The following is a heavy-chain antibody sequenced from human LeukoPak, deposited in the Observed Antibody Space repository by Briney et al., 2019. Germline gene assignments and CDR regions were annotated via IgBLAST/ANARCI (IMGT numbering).Heavy chain of an antibody. CDR1: GFTFSTYW. CDR3: AREGGSYTNDY. V-gene: IGHV3-7*01. Sequence: GGSLRLSCAASGFTFSTYWMSWVRQAPGKGLEWLANIKEDGTGKNHVDSVKGRFTISRDNAKNMLYLQMSSLRAEDTAVYYCAREGGSYTNDYWGQGTLVTVSS. J-gene: IGHJ4*02. D-gene: IGHD1-26*01. CDR2: IKEDGTGK.